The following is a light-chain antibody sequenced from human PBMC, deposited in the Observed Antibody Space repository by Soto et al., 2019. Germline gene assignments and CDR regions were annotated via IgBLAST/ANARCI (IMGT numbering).Light chain of an antibody. Sequence: ESVLTQSPGTLSLSPGERATLSWRASQSVSNNYLAWYQQKPGQAPRLLIYGASNRATGIPDRLSGSGSGTDFPLTISRMEPEDFAVYYCQQYGSSGTFGQGTKVDIK. CDR3: QQYGSSGT. V-gene: IGKV3-20*01. CDR2: GAS. CDR1: QSVSNNY. J-gene: IGKJ1*01.